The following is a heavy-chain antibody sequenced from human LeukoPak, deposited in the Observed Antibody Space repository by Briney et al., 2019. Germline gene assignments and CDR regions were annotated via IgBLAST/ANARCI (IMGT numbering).Heavy chain of an antibody. CDR3: ARVTGGRYCSTTSCYMRGWFDP. V-gene: IGHV1-69*13. CDR2: IIPVFGTS. Sequence: SVKVSCKAYGGTFSSYAISWVRQAPGQGLEWMGGIIPVFGTSNYAQKFQGRVTITADESTRTAYMELSSLRSEDTAVYYCARVTGGRYCSTTSCYMRGWFDPWGQGTLVSVSS. D-gene: IGHD2-2*02. J-gene: IGHJ5*02. CDR1: GGTFSSYA.